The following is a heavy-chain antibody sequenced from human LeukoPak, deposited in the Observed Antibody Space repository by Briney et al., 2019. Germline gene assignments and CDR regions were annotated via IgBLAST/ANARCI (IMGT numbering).Heavy chain of an antibody. CDR2: ISYDGSNK. CDR1: GFTFSSYA. J-gene: IGHJ3*02. D-gene: IGHD3-22*01. CDR3: ARSAGYYDQFRGI. Sequence: TGRSLRLSCAASGFTFSSYAMHWVRQAPGKGLEWVAVISYDGSNKYYADSVKGRFTISRDNSKNTLYLQMNSLRAEDTAVYYCARSAGYYDQFRGIWGQGTMVTVSS. V-gene: IGHV3-30-3*01.